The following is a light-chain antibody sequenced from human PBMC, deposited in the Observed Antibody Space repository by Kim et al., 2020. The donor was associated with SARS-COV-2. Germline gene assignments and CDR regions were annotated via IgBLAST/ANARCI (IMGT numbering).Light chain of an antibody. J-gene: IGLJ2*01. V-gene: IGLV7-46*01. CDR2: DIN. CDR3: LLTYNGIRL. CDR1: AGAVTSGHY. Sequence: QAVVTQEPPLTVSPGGTVTLTCGSSAGAVTSGHYPYWFQQKPGQAPRTLIYDINNRNAWTPARFSGSLPGGKAALTLSGAQPEDEADYFCLLTYNGIRLFGGGTQLTVL.